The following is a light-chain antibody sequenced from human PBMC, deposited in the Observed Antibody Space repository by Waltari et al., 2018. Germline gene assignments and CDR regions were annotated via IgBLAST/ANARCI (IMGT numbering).Light chain of an antibody. CDR1: QRLLHINGYNY. Sequence: EIVMTLSPLPLSVTPGEPAFISCRSSQRLLHINGYNYLDWYVQKPGQCPQVLISLCSDRASGVPDRFSSSGSGTDFTLKISRVEAEDVGIYYCMGALQTATFGPGTRLDIK. J-gene: IGKJ5*01. CDR2: LCS. V-gene: IGKV2-28*01. CDR3: MGALQTAT.